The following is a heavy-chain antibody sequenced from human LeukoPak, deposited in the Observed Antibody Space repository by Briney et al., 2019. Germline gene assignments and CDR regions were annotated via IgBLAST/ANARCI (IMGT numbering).Heavy chain of an antibody. J-gene: IGHJ4*02. V-gene: IGHV3-15*01. CDR1: GLTFTNAW. CDR2: IKSKTNGGTT. D-gene: IGHD2-21*02. Sequence: GGSLRLSCAASGLTFTNAWMSWVRQAPGKGLEWVGRIKSKTNGGTTDYAAPVKGRFTISRDDSKNTVYLQMNSLRADDTAVYYCAREDDCGKEICNYWGQGTLVTVSS. CDR3: AREDDCGKEICNY.